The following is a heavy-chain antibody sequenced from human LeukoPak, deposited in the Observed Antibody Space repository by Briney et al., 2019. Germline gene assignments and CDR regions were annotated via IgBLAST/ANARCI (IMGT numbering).Heavy chain of an antibody. Sequence: GGSLRLSCAASGFTFSSYAMSWVRQAPGKGLEWVSAISGSGGSTYYPDSVEGRFTISRDNSKNTLYLQMNSLRAEDTAIYYCAKGHPRQGVTAHTPFDYWGQGTLVTVSS. CDR1: GFTFSSYA. CDR2: ISGSGGST. D-gene: IGHD2-15*01. V-gene: IGHV3-23*01. J-gene: IGHJ4*02. CDR3: AKGHPRQGVTAHTPFDY.